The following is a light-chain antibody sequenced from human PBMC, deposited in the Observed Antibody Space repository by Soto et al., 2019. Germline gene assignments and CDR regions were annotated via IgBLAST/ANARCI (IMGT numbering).Light chain of an antibody. V-gene: IGKV1-5*01. Sequence: DIQMTQSPSTLSASVGDRVTITCRASRNITFWLAWYQQKPGKAPKVLISEASNLESGVPSRFSGSGSGTEFTLTISSLQPDDFATYYCQEYSRDFGGGTRVEIK. CDR2: EAS. CDR3: QEYSRD. CDR1: RNITFW. J-gene: IGKJ4*01.